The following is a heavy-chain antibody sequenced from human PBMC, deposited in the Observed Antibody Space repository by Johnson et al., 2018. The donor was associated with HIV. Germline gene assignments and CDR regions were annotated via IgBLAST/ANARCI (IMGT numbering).Heavy chain of an antibody. CDR1: GFTFDDYG. J-gene: IGHJ3*02. CDR3: ARDWAAVGRVGGMDAFDI. V-gene: IGHV3-20*04. Sequence: VQLVESGGGVVRPGGSLRLSCAASGFTFDDYGMSWVRQAPGKGLEWVSGINWNGGSTGYADSVKGRFTISSDNAKNSLYLQMNSLRAEDTALYYCARDWAAVGRVGGMDAFDIWGQGTMVTVSS. CDR2: INWNGGST. D-gene: IGHD6-13*01.